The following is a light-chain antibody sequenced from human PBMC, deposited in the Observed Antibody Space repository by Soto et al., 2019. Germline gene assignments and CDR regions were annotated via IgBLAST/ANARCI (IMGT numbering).Light chain of an antibody. CDR1: QSVSTK. CDR2: GAT. Sequence: EIVMTGSPVTLSVSPGERATLSCRASQSVSTKLAWYQQKPGQAPRLLIYGATTRATDIPARFSGSGSGTDFILTISSLQSEDFAVYFCQQYNAWPWTFGQGTKVDIK. J-gene: IGKJ1*01. V-gene: IGKV3-15*01. CDR3: QQYNAWPWT.